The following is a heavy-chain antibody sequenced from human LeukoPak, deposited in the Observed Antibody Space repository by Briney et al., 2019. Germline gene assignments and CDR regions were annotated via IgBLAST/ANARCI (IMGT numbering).Heavy chain of an antibody. CDR3: ATDGIWNDLGFWLDP. V-gene: IGHV1-24*01. Sequence: ASVKVSCKVSGYTLTELSMHWVRQAPGKGLEWMGGFDPEDGETIYAQKFQGRVTMTEDTSTDTAYMELSSLRSEDTAVYYCATDGIWNDLGFWLDPWGQGTLVTVSS. D-gene: IGHD1-1*01. CDR1: GYTLTELS. J-gene: IGHJ5*02. CDR2: FDPEDGET.